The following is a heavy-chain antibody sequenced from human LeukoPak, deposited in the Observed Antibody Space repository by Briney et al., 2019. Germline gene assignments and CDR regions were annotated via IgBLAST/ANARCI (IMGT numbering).Heavy chain of an antibody. CDR2: VFYSENT. V-gene: IGHV4-59*08. D-gene: IGHD2-15*01. CDR3: ARLVPADTGNWFDP. CDR1: GGSITSYY. Sequence: SETLSLTCTVSGGSITSYYWSWIRQPPGKGLEWVGYVFYSENTRYNPSLGSRVTISMDTSKNQFSLKLNSVTAADTAVYYCARLVPADTGNWFDPWGPGTLVIVSS. J-gene: IGHJ5*02.